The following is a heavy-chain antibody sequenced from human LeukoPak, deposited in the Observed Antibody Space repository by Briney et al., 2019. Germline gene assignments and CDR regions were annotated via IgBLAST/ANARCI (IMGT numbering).Heavy chain of an antibody. CDR1: GFTFSSYA. CDR2: ISGSGSST. J-gene: IGHJ6*02. V-gene: IGHV3-23*01. CDR3: AKDLSNPYKYYGMDV. D-gene: IGHD4-11*01. Sequence: GGSLRLSCAASGFTFSSYAMSWVRQAPGKGLEWVSAISGSGSSTYYVDSVKGRFTISRDNSKNTLYLQMSSLRAEDTAVYSCAKDLSNPYKYYGMDVWGQGTTVTVSS.